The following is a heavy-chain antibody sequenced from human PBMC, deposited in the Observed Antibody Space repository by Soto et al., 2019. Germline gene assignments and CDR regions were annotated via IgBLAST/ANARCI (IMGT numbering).Heavy chain of an antibody. CDR2: ISSSDATT. V-gene: IGHV3-23*01. CDR3: ARRGPGTYFDY. Sequence: SGGSLRLSCVASGFTFSSYAMSWVRQAPGKGLEWVSAISSSDATTYYADSVKGRFTISRDNAKNTLYLQMNSLGAEDTAVYYCARRGPGTYFDYWGQGTLVTVSS. D-gene: IGHD6-13*01. J-gene: IGHJ4*02. CDR1: GFTFSSYA.